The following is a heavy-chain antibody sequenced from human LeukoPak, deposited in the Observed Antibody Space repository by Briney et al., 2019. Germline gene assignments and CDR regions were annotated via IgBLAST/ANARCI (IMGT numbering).Heavy chain of an antibody. Sequence: SETLSLTCSVSGDSLSSSHTYYWGWIRQPPGKGLEWIGSSYFRGSTYSSPSLKGRVTISGDTSKNQFSLKLSSVTAADTAVYYCARLYSGYAPYWGQGTLVTVSS. CDR1: GDSLSSSHTYY. CDR3: ARLYSGYAPY. V-gene: IGHV4-39*07. D-gene: IGHD5-18*01. J-gene: IGHJ4*02. CDR2: SYFRGST.